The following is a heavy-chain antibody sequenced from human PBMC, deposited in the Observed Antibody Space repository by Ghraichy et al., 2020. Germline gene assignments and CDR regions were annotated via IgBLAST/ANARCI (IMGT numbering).Heavy chain of an antibody. CDR1: GGSISSTDYY. CDR3: ARGNPTMNDYFDS. Sequence: SETLSLTCTVSGGSISSTDYYCNWIRQSPGKGLEWIGGIYYTGSTYYNPSLKSRVTISVDTSKNQFSLKMTSVTAADTAIYYCARGNPTMNDYFDSWGKGTLVTVSS. CDR2: IYYTGST. D-gene: IGHD1-1*01. J-gene: IGHJ4*02. V-gene: IGHV4-39*01.